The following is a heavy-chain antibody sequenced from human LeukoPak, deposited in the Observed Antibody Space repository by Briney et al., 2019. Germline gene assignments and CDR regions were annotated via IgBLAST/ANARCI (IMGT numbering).Heavy chain of an antibody. D-gene: IGHD3-22*01. J-gene: IGHJ3*01. CDR3: ARFSDSSGYL. Sequence: TSETLSLTCTVSGGSISSSSYYWGWIRQPPGKGLEWIGSIYYSGSTYYNPSLKSRVTISVDASKSQFSLKLSSVTAADTAVYYCARFSDSSGYLWGQGTMVTVSS. V-gene: IGHV4-39*01. CDR2: IYYSGST. CDR1: GGSISSSSYY.